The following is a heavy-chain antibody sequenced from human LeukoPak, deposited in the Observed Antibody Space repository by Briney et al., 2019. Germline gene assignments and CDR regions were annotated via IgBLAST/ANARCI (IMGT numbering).Heavy chain of an antibody. D-gene: IGHD3-22*01. Sequence: PSETLSLTCTVSGGSINSSSYYWGWIRQPPGKGLEWIGSINYSGSTYYNPSLKSRVTISVDTSKNQFSLKLSSVTAADTAVYYCARAYYYDLYYFDYRGQGTLVTVSS. CDR1: GGSINSSSYY. CDR3: ARAYYYDLYYFDY. J-gene: IGHJ4*02. CDR2: INYSGST. V-gene: IGHV4-39*07.